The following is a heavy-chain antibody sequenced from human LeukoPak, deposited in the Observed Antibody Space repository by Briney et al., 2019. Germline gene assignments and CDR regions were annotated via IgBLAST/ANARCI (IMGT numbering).Heavy chain of an antibody. V-gene: IGHV3-21*01. CDR1: GFTFSSYA. CDR2: ISSSSSYI. D-gene: IGHD5-18*01. CDR3: ARDRGYSYGYIH. Sequence: GGSLRLSCAASGFTFSSYAMHWVRQAPGKGLEWVSSISSSSSYIYYADSVKGRFTISRDNAKNSLYLQMNSLRAEDTAVYYCARDRGYSYGYIHWGQGTLVTVSS. J-gene: IGHJ4*02.